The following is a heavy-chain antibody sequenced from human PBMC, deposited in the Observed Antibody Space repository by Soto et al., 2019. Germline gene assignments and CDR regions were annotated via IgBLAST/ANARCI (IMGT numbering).Heavy chain of an antibody. D-gene: IGHD4-4*01. CDR3: ARLGRDGYSS. CDR1: GFTFSSYA. J-gene: IGHJ5*02. Sequence: GGSLRLSCAASGFTFSSYAMHWVRQAPGKGLEWVAVISYDGSNKYYADSVKGRFTISRDNSKNTLYLQMNSLRAEDTAVYYCARLGRDGYSSWGQGTLVTVSS. V-gene: IGHV3-30-3*01. CDR2: ISYDGSNK.